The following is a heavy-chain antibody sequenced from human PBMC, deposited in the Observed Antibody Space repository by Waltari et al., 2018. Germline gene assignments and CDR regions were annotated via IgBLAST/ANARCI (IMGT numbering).Heavy chain of an antibody. CDR1: GGSISSGSYY. V-gene: IGHV4-61*02. D-gene: IGHD7-27*01. Sequence: QVQLQESGPGLVKPSQTLSLTCTVSGGSISSGSYYWSWIRQPAGKGLEWIGRIYTSGSTNYSPSLKSRVTISVDTSKNQFSLKLSSVTAADTAVYYCARGLKTGPTDAFDIWGQGTMVTVSS. CDR2: IYTSGST. J-gene: IGHJ3*02. CDR3: ARGLKTGPTDAFDI.